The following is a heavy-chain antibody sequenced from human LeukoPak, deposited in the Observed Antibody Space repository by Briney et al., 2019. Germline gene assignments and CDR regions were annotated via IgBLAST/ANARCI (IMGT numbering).Heavy chain of an antibody. CDR1: GFTFDDYA. D-gene: IGHD6-13*01. CDR3: AKDPYSSSWYESLSFDY. V-gene: IGHV3-9*01. Sequence: GRSLRLSCAASGFTFDDYAMHWVRQAPGKGLEWVSGISWNSGSIGYADSVKGRLTISRDNAKNSLYLQMNSLRAEDTALYYCAKDPYSSSWYESLSFDYWGQGTLVTVSS. J-gene: IGHJ4*02. CDR2: ISWNSGSI.